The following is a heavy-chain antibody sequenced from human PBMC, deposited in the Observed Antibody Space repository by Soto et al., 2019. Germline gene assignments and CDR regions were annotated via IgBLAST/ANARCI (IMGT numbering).Heavy chain of an antibody. CDR2: ISAYNGNT. V-gene: IGHV1-18*04. CDR3: ARGVDYGDFTGWFDP. Sequence: ASVKVSCKASGYTFTSYGISWLRQSPGQGLEWMGWISAYNGNTNYAQKLQGRVTMTTDTSTSTAYMELRSLRSDDTAVYYCARGVDYGDFTGWFDPWGQGTLVTVSS. J-gene: IGHJ5*02. D-gene: IGHD4-17*01. CDR1: GYTFTSYG.